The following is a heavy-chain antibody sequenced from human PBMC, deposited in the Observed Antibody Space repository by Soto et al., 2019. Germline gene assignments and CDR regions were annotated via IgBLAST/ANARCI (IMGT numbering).Heavy chain of an antibody. CDR2: IIPIFGTA. V-gene: IGHV1-69*13. CDR3: ARVMWRYNWSDGLNLFDL. CDR1: GGTFSSYA. Sequence: SVKVSCKASGGTFSSYAISWVRQAPGQGLEWMGGIIPIFGTANYAQKFQGRVTITADESTSTAYMELSSLRSEDTAVYYCARVMWRYNWSDGLNLFDLWRQGTLDIVYS. J-gene: IGHJ5*02. D-gene: IGHD1-20*01.